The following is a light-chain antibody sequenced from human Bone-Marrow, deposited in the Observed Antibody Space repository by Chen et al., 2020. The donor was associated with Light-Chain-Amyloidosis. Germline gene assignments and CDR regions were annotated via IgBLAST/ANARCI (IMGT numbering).Light chain of an antibody. CDR2: DDS. Sequence: SYVLTQPSSVSVAPGQTATIACGGNNIGSTSVHWYQQTPGQAPLLVVYDDSDRPSGIPERLSGSNSGNTATRTISRVEAEDEADCYCQVWDRSSDRPVFGGGTKLTV. CDR3: QVWDRSSDRPV. V-gene: IGLV3-21*02. J-gene: IGLJ3*02. CDR1: NIGSTS.